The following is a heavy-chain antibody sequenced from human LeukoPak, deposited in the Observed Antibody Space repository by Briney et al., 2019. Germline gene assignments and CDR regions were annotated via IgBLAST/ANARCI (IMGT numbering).Heavy chain of an antibody. D-gene: IGHD1-26*01. J-gene: IGHJ4*02. CDR3: ATDLASSLVGATY. V-gene: IGHV1-24*01. CDR1: GYTLTKLS. CDR2: FDPEDGET. Sequence: ASVKVSCKVSGYTLTKLSIHWVRQAPGKGLEWMGGFDPEDGETIYAQKFQGRVTMTEDTSTDTAYMELSSLRSEDAAMYYCATDLASSLVGATYWGQGTLVTVSS.